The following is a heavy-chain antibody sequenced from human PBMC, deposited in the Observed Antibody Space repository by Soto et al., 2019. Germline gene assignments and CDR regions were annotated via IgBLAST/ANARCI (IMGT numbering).Heavy chain of an antibody. CDR3: ATLRCSGGSCYYVPDAFDI. CDR2: INPNSGGT. CDR1: GYTFTGYY. V-gene: IGHV1-2*02. Sequence: ASVKVSCKASGYTFTGYYMHWVRQAPGQGLEWMGWINPNSGGTNYAQKFQGRVTMTRDTSISTAYMELSRLRSDDTAVYYCATLRCSGGSCYYVPDAFDIWGQGTMVTVSS. D-gene: IGHD2-15*01. J-gene: IGHJ3*02.